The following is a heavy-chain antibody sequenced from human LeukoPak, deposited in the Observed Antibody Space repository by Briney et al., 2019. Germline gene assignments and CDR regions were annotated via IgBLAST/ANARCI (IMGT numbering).Heavy chain of an antibody. CDR1: GFTFSDYY. CDR3: ASPAAGTNFDY. J-gene: IGHJ4*02. Sequence: GGSLRLSCAASGFTFSDYYMSWIRQAPGKGLEWISYISSVGSYTNYADSGKGRFTISRDNAKNSLYLQMNSLRAEDTAVYYCASPAAGTNFDYWGQGTLVTVSS. D-gene: IGHD6-13*01. V-gene: IGHV3-11*03. CDR2: ISSVGSYT.